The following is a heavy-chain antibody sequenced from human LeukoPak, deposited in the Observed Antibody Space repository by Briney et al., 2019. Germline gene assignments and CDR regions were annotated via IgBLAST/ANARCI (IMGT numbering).Heavy chain of an antibody. CDR2: ITSSGTNV. V-gene: IGHV3-11*01. J-gene: IGHJ4*02. CDR1: GFTFSDYC. CDR3: ARQWFGDY. Sequence: GGSLILSCAASGFTFSDYCMSWIRQAPGKGLEWLSYITSSGTNVYYADSVKGRFTVSRDNAKNSLYLQMNSLRAEDTAMYYCARQWFGDYWGQGTLVTVSS. D-gene: IGHD3-10*01.